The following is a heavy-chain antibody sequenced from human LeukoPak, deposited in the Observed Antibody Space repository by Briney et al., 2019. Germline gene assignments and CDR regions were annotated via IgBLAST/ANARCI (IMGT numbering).Heavy chain of an antibody. CDR1: GFTSSSYS. CDR2: ISSSSSTI. J-gene: IGHJ4*02. D-gene: IGHD3-22*01. Sequence: GGSLRLSCAASGFTSSSYSMNWVRQAPGKGLEWVSYISSSSSTIYYADSVKGRFTISRDNAKNSLYLQMNSLRAEDTAVYYCARVKDWYYYDSRFDYWGQGTLVTVSS. V-gene: IGHV3-48*01. CDR3: ARVKDWYYYDSRFDY.